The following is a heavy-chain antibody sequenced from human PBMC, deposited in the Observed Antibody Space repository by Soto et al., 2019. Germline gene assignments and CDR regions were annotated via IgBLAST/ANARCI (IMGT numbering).Heavy chain of an antibody. J-gene: IGHJ3*01. D-gene: IGHD6-19*01. CDR1: GCTFDGSA. CDR2: ISWNSGSI. CDR3: AKGYSSGWYGAFDL. V-gene: IGHV3-9*01. Sequence: LRLSCRDSGCTFDGSAMHCGVHPPGKGLEWVSGISWNSGSIGYADSVKGRFTISRDNAKNSLYLQMNSPRAEDTALYYCAKGYSSGWYGAFDLWGQGTMVTVS.